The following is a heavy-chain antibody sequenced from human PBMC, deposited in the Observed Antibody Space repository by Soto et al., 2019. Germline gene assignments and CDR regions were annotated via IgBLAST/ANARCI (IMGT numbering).Heavy chain of an antibody. V-gene: IGHV3-21*06. J-gene: IGHJ4*02. Sequence: GGSLRLSCAASGFTFTRYSTNWVRQAPGKGLEWVSSISSTTNYIYYGDSMKGRFTISRDNAKNSLYLEMNSLRAEDTAVYYCARESEDLTSNFDYWGQGTLVTVSS. CDR3: ARESEDLTSNFDY. CDR1: GFTFTRYS. CDR2: ISSTTNYI.